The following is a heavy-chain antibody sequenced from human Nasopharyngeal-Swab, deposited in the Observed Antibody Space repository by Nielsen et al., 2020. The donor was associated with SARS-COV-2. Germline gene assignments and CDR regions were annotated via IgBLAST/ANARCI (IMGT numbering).Heavy chain of an antibody. Sequence: GGSLRLSCTASGFIFSSHWIHWVRQAPGKGLVWVSRFNTDGSSTSYADSVKGRFTVSRNNAENTVHLQMNSLRAEDTAVYYCARVGSSSWYFDYWGQGTLVTVSS. D-gene: IGHD6-13*01. CDR1: GFIFSSHW. V-gene: IGHV3-74*01. CDR3: ARVGSSSWYFDY. CDR2: FNTDGSST. J-gene: IGHJ4*02.